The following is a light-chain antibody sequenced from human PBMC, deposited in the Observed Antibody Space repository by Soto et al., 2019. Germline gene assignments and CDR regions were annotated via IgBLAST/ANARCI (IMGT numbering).Light chain of an antibody. CDR1: SSDVGSYNL. CDR3: CSYAGSSTLYV. J-gene: IGLJ1*01. V-gene: IGLV2-23*02. CDR2: KVS. Sequence: QSVLTQPASVSGSPGQSITISCTGTSSDVGSYNLVSWYQQHPGKAPKLMIYKVSKRPSGVSNRFSGSKSGNTASLTISGLQAEDEADYYCCSYAGSSTLYVFGTGTKLTVL.